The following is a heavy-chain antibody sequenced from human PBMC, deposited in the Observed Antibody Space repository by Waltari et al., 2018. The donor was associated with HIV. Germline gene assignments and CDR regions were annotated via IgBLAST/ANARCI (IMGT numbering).Heavy chain of an antibody. Sequence: QLQLQESGPGLVKPLETLSLTCTVSAGSISGGFSFWGWICQPPGKGLQWIGKLYYSGSTYYNPALKGLGTITEDTSKNHFSLGLTSVTAADTAIYYCVAGPDSANSYFPSGGCFWGQGSLVSVSS. CDR2: LYYSGST. D-gene: IGHD3-16*01. J-gene: IGHJ4*02. CDR1: AGSISGGFSF. CDR3: VAGPDSANSYFPSGGCF. V-gene: IGHV4-39*02.